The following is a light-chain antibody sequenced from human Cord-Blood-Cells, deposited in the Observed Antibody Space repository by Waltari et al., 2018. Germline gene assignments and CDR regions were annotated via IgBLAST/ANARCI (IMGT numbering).Light chain of an antibody. Sequence: DIVMTQSPLSLPVTPGEPASISCSSSQSLLHSNGYNYLHWYLQKPGQSPQLLIYLGSNRASGVPDRFSGSGSGTDFTLKISRVEAEDVGVYYCVQALQTPYTFGQGTKLEIK. CDR2: LGS. J-gene: IGKJ2*01. V-gene: IGKV2-28*01. CDR3: VQALQTPYT. CDR1: QSLLHSNGYNY.